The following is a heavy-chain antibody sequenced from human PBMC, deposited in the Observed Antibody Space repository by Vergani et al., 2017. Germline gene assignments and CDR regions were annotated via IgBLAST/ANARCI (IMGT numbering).Heavy chain of an antibody. V-gene: IGHV4-61*02. CDR3: ARGDILTVEVVDY. D-gene: IGHD3-9*01. CDR1: GGSISSGSYY. Sequence: QVQLQESGPGLVKPSQTLSLTCTVSGGSISSGSYYWSWIRQPAGKGLEWIGRIYTSGSTNYNPSLKSRVTMSVDTSKNQFSLKLSSVTAADTAVYYCARGDILTVEVVDYWGQGTLVTVSS. J-gene: IGHJ4*02. CDR2: IYTSGST.